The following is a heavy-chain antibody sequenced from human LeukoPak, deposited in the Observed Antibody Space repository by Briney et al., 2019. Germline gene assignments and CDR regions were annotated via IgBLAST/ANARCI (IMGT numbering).Heavy chain of an antibody. CDR3: ARVGFGSGSYDDY. CDR1: GGTFSSYA. Sequence: GASVKVSCKASGGTFSSYAISWVRQAPGQGLEWMGGIIPIFGTANYAQKFQGRVTITADESTSTAYMELSRLRSEDTAVYYCARVGFGSGSYDDYWGQGTLVTVSS. V-gene: IGHV1-69*01. CDR2: IIPIFGTA. D-gene: IGHD3-10*01. J-gene: IGHJ4*02.